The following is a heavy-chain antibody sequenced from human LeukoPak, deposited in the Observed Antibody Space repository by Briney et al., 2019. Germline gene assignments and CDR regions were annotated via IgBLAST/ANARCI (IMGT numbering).Heavy chain of an antibody. Sequence: ASVKVSCKASGYTFTGYYIHWVRQAPGQGLEWMGRINPNSGGTNYAQRFQGRVTMTRDTSISTAYMELSRLKSDDTAVYYCARGSFSADAPLVLDYFHHWGQGTLVTVSS. CDR1: GYTFTGYY. CDR3: ARGSFSADAPLVLDYFHH. CDR2: INPNSGGT. J-gene: IGHJ1*01. V-gene: IGHV1-2*06. D-gene: IGHD5-18*01.